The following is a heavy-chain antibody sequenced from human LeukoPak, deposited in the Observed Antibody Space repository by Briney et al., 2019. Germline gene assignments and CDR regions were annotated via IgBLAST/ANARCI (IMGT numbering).Heavy chain of an antibody. Sequence: SETLSLTCAVYGGSFSGYYWSWIHQPPGKGLEWIGEINHSGSTNYNPSLKSRVTISVDTSKNQFSLKLSSVTAADTAVYYCARGKELKRYYYYYGMDVWGQGTTVTVSS. CDR2: INHSGST. CDR1: GGSFSGYY. CDR3: ARGKELKRYYYYYGMDV. J-gene: IGHJ6*02. V-gene: IGHV4-34*01.